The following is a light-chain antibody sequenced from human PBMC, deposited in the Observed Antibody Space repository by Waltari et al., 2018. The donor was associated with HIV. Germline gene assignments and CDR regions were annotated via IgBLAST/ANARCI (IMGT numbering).Light chain of an antibody. CDR3: HQRSNWPIT. V-gene: IGKV3-11*01. J-gene: IGKJ5*01. CDR1: QSVNSY. CDR2: SAS. Sequence: EIVLTQPPATLSLSPGERATLSCKASQSVNSYFAWYQQKPGQAPKPPIYSASNSATGIPARFSGSWSGADFTLTISSLEPGDFGVYYCHQRSNWPITFGQGTRLEIK.